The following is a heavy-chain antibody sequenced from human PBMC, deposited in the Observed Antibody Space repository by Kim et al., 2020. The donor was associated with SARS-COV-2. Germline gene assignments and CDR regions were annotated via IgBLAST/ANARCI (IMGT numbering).Heavy chain of an antibody. Sequence: DSVKGRFTIARDKSKNTLFLQLNSLRAEDTAIYYCAKSGSSSGATGGIDYWGQGTLVTVSS. J-gene: IGHJ4*02. CDR3: AKSGSSSGATGGIDY. V-gene: IGHV3-23*01. D-gene: IGHD6-19*01.